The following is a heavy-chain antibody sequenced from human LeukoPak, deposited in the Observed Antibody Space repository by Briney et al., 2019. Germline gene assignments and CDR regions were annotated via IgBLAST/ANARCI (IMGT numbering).Heavy chain of an antibody. Sequence: PSETLSLTCSVSGDSTAGRYWSWIRQSPGKGLEWLDLVYKSGDVNYHPSFRSRLSVSLDRSKTQVSLRLRSVTAADTAVYYCASGKYFYDDPASLNRASRTALDLWARGTMVIVSS. J-gene: IGHJ3*01. CDR2: VYKSGDV. D-gene: IGHD3-16*01. V-gene: IGHV4-59*11. CDR3: ASGKYFYDDPASLNRASRTALDL. CDR1: GDSTAGRY.